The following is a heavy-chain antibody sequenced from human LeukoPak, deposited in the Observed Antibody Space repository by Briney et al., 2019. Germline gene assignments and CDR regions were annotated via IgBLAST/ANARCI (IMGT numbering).Heavy chain of an antibody. CDR3: AKDGSDCSSTSCYWLGDFDY. CDR1: GLTFSSYG. CDR2: ISYDGSNK. J-gene: IGHJ4*02. D-gene: IGHD2-2*01. Sequence: GRSLRLSCAASGLTFSSYGMHWVRQAPGKGLEWVAVISYDGSNKYYADSVKGRFTISRDNSKNTLYLQMNSLRAEDTAVYYCAKDGSDCSSTSCYWLGDFDYWGQGTLVTVSS. V-gene: IGHV3-30*18.